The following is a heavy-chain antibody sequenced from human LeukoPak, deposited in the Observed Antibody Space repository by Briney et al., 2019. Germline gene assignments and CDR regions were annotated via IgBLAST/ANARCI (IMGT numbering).Heavy chain of an antibody. J-gene: IGHJ4*02. CDR3: ARRRGDSLDDY. V-gene: IGHV5-51*01. Sequence: GESLKISCKGSGYSFINHWIGCVRQMPGKGLEWMGIIYPGDSDTTYSPSFQGQVTMSADKSISTAYLQWSSLKASDTAMYYCARRRGDSLDDYWGQGTLVTVSS. CDR1: GYSFINHW. CDR2: IYPGDSDT. D-gene: IGHD3-3*01.